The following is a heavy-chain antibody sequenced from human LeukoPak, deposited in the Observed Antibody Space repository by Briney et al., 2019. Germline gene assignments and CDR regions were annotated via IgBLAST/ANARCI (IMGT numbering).Heavy chain of an antibody. CDR2: IHSGGNT. CDR3: ARIGSTIATGIIDY. Sequence: SETLSLTCAVSGGSISSSDCWNWVRQPPGKGLEWIGYIHSGGNTVYNPPLKSRVTFSVDTSKNQFSLTLNSLTAADTAVYYCARIGSTIATGIIDYWGQGTLVTVSS. CDR1: GGSISSSDC. D-gene: IGHD1-1*01. V-gene: IGHV4-4*02. J-gene: IGHJ4*02.